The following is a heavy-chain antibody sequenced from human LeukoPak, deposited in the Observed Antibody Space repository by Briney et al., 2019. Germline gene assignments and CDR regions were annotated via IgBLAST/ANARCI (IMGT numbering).Heavy chain of an antibody. J-gene: IGHJ4*02. D-gene: IGHD3-3*01. Sequence: ASVKVSCKASGGTFSSYAISWVRQAPGQGLEWMGGIIPIFGTANYAQKFQGRVTITADESTSTAYMELSSLRSDDTAVYYCARDGDFWSGYYCDYWGQGTQVTVSS. V-gene: IGHV1-69*13. CDR2: IIPIFGTA. CDR3: ARDGDFWSGYYCDY. CDR1: GGTFSSYA.